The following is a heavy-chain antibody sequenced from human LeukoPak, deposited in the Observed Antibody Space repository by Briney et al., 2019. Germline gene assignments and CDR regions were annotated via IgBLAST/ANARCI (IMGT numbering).Heavy chain of an antibody. CDR3: ARDSSGYPDY. CDR2: ISAYKGNT. Sequence: ASVKVSCKASGYTFTSYGISWVRQAPGQGLEWMGWISAYKGNTNYAQKLHGRVTMTTDTSASTAYMELRSLRSDDTAVYYCARDSSGYPDYWGQGTLVTVSS. D-gene: IGHD3-22*01. J-gene: IGHJ4*02. CDR1: GYTFTSYG. V-gene: IGHV1-18*01.